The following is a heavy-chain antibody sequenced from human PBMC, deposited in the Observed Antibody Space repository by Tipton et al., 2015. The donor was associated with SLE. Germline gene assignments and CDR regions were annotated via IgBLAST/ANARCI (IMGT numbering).Heavy chain of an antibody. CDR1: DGSITSYY. CDR2: IYYSGST. J-gene: IGHJ4*02. V-gene: IGHV4-59*12. D-gene: IGHD6-6*01. CDR3: AKLAGRLFPFDS. Sequence: TLSLTCSVSDGSITSYYWSWIRQPPGKELEWIGHIYYSGSTNYNPSLKSRVTISVDTSKNQFSLKLNSVTAADTAVYFCAKLAGRLFPFDSWGQGTLVTVSS.